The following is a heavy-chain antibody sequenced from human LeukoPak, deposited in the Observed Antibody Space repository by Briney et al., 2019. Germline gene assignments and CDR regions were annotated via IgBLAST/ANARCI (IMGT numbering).Heavy chain of an antibody. CDR2: INPNSGGT. J-gene: IGHJ4*02. V-gene: IGHV1-2*02. CDR3: ARAGAVAGRPRFDY. CDR1: GYTFTGYY. Sequence: ASVKVSCKASGYTFTGYYMHWVRQAPGQGLEWMGWINPNSGGTNYAQKFQGRVTMTRDTSISTAYMELSRLRSDDTAVYYCARAGAVAGRPRFDYWGQGTLVTVSS. D-gene: IGHD6-19*01.